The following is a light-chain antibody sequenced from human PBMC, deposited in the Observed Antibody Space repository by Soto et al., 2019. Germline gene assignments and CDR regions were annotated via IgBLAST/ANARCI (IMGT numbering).Light chain of an antibody. V-gene: IGKV3-20*01. J-gene: IGKJ1*01. CDR2: GAS. Sequence: PGERATLSCRASQRVGSDDLACYQQKPGQAPRIISFGASGRATGIPDRFSGSGSGTDFTLTISRLEPEDFAVYYCQQDGSLSWTFGQGTKVEIK. CDR3: QQDGSLSWT. CDR1: QRVGSDD.